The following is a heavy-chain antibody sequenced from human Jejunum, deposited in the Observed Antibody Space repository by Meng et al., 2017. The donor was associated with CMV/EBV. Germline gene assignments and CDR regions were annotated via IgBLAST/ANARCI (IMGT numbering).Heavy chain of an antibody. Sequence: YPMHWVRPAPGEGLEWVSSISSSSSYIYYADSVKGRFTISRDNAKNSLYLQMNSLRAEDTAVYYCARPYYYDSSGYYYYYYGMDVWGQGTTVTVSS. CDR3: ARPYYYDSSGYYYYYYGMDV. CDR1: YP. D-gene: IGHD3-22*01. J-gene: IGHJ6*02. CDR2: ISSSSSYI. V-gene: IGHV3-21*01.